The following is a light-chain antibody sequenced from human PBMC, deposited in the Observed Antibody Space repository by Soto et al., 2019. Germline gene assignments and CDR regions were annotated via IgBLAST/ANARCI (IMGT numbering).Light chain of an antibody. CDR2: GAS. CDR3: QQYGSSGT. CDR1: QSVSSN. Sequence: EIVMTQSPATLSVSPGERAPLSCRASQSVSSNLAWYQQKPGQAPRLLIYGASNRATGIPDRFSGSGSGTDFTLTISRLEPEDFAVYYCQQYGSSGTFGQGTKVDIK. J-gene: IGKJ1*01. V-gene: IGKV3-20*01.